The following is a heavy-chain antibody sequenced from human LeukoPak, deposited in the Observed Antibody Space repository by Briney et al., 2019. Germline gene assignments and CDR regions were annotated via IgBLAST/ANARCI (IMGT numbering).Heavy chain of an antibody. V-gene: IGHV1-3*01. Sequence: ASVKVSCKASGYTLTSFAMHWVRQAPGHRLEWMGRLNAANGNSQYSQKFQDRVTINSDASANTAYMELSSLRSEDTAVYYCARDGKHIAVPGVRYPMDVWGQGTTVTVS. D-gene: IGHD6-19*01. CDR3: ARDGKHIAVPGVRYPMDV. CDR1: GYTLTSFA. J-gene: IGHJ6*02. CDR2: LNAANGNS.